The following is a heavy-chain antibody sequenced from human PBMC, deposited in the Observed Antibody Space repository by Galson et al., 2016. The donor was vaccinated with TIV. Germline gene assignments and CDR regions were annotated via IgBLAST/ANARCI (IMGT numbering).Heavy chain of an antibody. J-gene: IGHJ4*02. CDR2: IYYTGST. V-gene: IGHV4-59*01. Sequence: LSFTCTVSGGSITSYYWTWIRQPPGKGLEWIGYIYYTGSTTYNPSLKSRVTISVDTSKKQFSLKMSSVTAADTAVYYCARGLDYGDRRGWEYWGQGTLVTVSS. CDR3: ARGLDYGDRRGWEY. D-gene: IGHD4-17*01. CDR1: GGSITSYY.